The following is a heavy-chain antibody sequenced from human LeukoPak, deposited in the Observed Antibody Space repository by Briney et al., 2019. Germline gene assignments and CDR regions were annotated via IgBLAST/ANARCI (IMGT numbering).Heavy chain of an antibody. J-gene: IGHJ4*02. CDR1: GFTFSSYS. Sequence: GGSLRVYCAASGFTFSSYSMNWVRQAPGKGLEWVSYISSSSSTIYYADSVKGRFTISRDNAKNSLYLQMNSLRAEDTAVYYCARDRPWYCSRTSCLTFDYWGQGTLVTVSS. D-gene: IGHD2-2*01. CDR2: ISSSSSTI. CDR3: ARDRPWYCSRTSCLTFDY. V-gene: IGHV3-48*01.